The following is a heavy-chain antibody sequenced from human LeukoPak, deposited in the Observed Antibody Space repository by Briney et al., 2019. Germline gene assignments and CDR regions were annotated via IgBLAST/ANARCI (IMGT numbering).Heavy chain of an antibody. CDR2: ISTDGSQT. J-gene: IGHJ4*02. V-gene: IGHV3-74*01. CDR3: VRSLRSADF. CDR1: GFSFSSNW. Sequence: GGSLRLSCAASGFSFSSNWMHRVRQAPGKGLMRVSQISTDGSQTFYADSVKGRFTISRDNAKNTLFLQMDSLRPEDTAVYYCVRSLRSADFWGQGTLVTVSS.